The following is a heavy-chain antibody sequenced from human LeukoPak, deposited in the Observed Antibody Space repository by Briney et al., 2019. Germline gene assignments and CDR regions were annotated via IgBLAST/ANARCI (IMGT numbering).Heavy chain of an antibody. CDR2: ISWNSGSI. J-gene: IGHJ4*02. CDR3: AKDTGTSYGTPTYYFVY. D-gene: IGHD4-17*01. V-gene: IGHV3-9*01. CDR1: GFTFDDYA. Sequence: GRSLRLSCAASGFTFDDYAMHWVRQAPGKGLEWVSGISWNSGSIGYADSVKGRFTISRDNAKNSLYLQMNSLRAEDTALYYCAKDTGTSYGTPTYYFVYWGQGTLVTVSS.